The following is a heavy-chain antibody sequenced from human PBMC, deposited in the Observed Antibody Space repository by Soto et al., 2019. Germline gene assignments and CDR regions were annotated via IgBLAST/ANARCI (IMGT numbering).Heavy chain of an antibody. J-gene: IGHJ6*02. CDR3: ARVGKQLQRSYYYPLDL. Sequence: PGGSLRLSCAASGFTFSSYVMHWLRQAPGKGLEWGAVIWYDGSNKYYADSVKGRFTISRDNSKNTLYLQMNSLRAEDTAVYSCARVGKQLQRSYYYPLDLWGQGTTVTVSS. CDR1: GFTFSSYV. V-gene: IGHV3-33*01. CDR2: IWYDGSNK. D-gene: IGHD6-6*01.